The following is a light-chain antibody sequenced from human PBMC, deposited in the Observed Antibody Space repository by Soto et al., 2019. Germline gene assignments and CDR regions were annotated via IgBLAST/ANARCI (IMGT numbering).Light chain of an antibody. CDR2: GAS. V-gene: IGKV3-20*01. CDR1: QSVSNNY. J-gene: IGKJ1*01. Sequence: EIVLTQSPGTLSLSPGERATLSCRASQSVSNNYLAWYQQKPGQSPRLLIYGASNRATGIPDRFSGSGSGTDVTLTISRLETEDFAVYYCQQYGSSGTFGQGTKVEIK. CDR3: QQYGSSGT.